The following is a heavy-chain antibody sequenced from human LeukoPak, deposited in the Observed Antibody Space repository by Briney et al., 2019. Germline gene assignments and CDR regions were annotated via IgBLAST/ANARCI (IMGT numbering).Heavy chain of an antibody. D-gene: IGHD3-22*01. CDR1: GFTFSSYG. Sequence: GGSLRLSCAASGFTFSSYGMHWVRQAPGKGLEWVAVIWYDGSNKYYADSVKGRFTISRDNSKNTLYLQMNSLRAEDTAVYYCARGYYDSSGYYHPGDYWGQGTLVTVSS. CDR2: IWYDGSNK. V-gene: IGHV3-33*01. CDR3: ARGYYDSSGYYHPGDY. J-gene: IGHJ4*02.